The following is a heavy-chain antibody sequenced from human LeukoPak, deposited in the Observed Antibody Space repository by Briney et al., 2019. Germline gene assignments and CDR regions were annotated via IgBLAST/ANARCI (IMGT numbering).Heavy chain of an antibody. D-gene: IGHD6-19*01. Sequence: PSETLSLTCAVYGDSFIENYWSWIRQDPGKGLEWIGEISHSGGTNYTNYNPSLKSRVTISVDTSKNQFSLKLSSVTAADTPVYYCARAVAGNFDYWGQGTLVTVSS. CDR2: ISHSGGT. J-gene: IGHJ4*02. V-gene: IGHV4-34*01. CDR3: ARAVAGNFDY. CDR1: GDSFIENY.